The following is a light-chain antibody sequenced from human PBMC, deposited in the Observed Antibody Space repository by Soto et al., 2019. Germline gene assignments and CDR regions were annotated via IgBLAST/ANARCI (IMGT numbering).Light chain of an antibody. J-gene: IGKJ2*01. CDR1: QSVSSN. Sequence: EIVMTQSPATLSVSPGDRATLSCRASQSVSSNLAWYQQKPGQAPRLLVYGASTRATGIPARFSGTGSGTEFTLTISSLPSEDFAVYYCQQYNNWPYTFGQGTKLEIK. CDR2: GAS. CDR3: QQYNNWPYT. V-gene: IGKV3-15*01.